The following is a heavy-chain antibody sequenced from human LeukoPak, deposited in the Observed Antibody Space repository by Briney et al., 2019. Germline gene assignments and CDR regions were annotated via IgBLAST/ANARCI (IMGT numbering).Heavy chain of an antibody. CDR3: ARALGY. D-gene: IGHD7-27*01. CDR2: INHSGST. Sequence: SETLSLTCAVYGGSFSGYYWSWIRQPPGKGLEWIGEINHSGSTNYNPSLKSRVTISVDTSKNQFSLKLSSLTATDTAVYYFARALGYWGQGTLVTVSS. V-gene: IGHV4-34*01. J-gene: IGHJ4*02. CDR1: GGSFSGYY.